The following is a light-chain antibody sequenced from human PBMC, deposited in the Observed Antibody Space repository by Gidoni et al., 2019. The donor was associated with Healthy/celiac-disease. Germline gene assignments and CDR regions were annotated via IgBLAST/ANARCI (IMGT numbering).Light chain of an antibody. CDR3: QQYNNWPPLT. J-gene: IGKJ4*01. CDR2: GAS. Sequence: IVLSQSPATLSVSPGERATLSCRASQSVSSNLAWFPQKPGQAPRLLIYGASTRATGIPARVSGSGSGTEFTLTISSLQSEDFAVYYCQQYNNWPPLTFGGGTKVEIK. V-gene: IGKV3-15*01. CDR1: QSVSSN.